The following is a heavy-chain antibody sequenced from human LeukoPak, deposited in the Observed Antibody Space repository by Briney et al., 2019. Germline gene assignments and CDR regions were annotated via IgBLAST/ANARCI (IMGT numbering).Heavy chain of an antibody. J-gene: IGHJ4*02. Sequence: SETLSLTCAVYGGSFSGYYWSWIRQPPGKGLEWIGEINHSGSTNYNPSLRSRVTISVDTSKNQFSLKLSSVTAADTAVYYCASLPYYYGSGSYYNTHYIDYWGQGTLVTVSS. CDR3: ASLPYYYGSGSYYNTHYIDY. D-gene: IGHD3-10*01. CDR1: GGSFSGYY. CDR2: INHSGST. V-gene: IGHV4-34*01.